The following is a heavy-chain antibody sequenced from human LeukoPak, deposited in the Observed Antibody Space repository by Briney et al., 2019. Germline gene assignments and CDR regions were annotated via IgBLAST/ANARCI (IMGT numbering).Heavy chain of an antibody. J-gene: IGHJ4*02. CDR3: VRRDTGWNYFDY. Sequence: SETLSLTCAVSGGSINSHHWGWIRQPPGKGLQWIGDIYYTGKINYNPSLKSRVTITLDTSKDHLSLNLTSVLAADTAIYYCVRRDTGWNYFDYWGQGILVTVSS. D-gene: IGHD6-19*01. V-gene: IGHV4-59*08. CDR2: IYYTGKI. CDR1: GGSINSHH.